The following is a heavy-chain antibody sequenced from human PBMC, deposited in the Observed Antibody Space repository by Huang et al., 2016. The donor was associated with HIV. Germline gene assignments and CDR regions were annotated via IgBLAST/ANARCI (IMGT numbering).Heavy chain of an antibody. CDR1: GYTFSSHA. V-gene: IGHV1-3*01. J-gene: IGHJ4*02. CDR3: ARDPLDIRRHFDF. D-gene: IGHD3-3*01. Sequence: QVQLVQSGAEVKKPGTSVKVSCKTSGYTFSSHALHWLRQAPGQRPEWMGWINGGNGDTKYSQKFQGRLTITSDTSANIGYMELNSLLSEDTAVYYCARDPLDIRRHFDFWGQGSLVTVSS. CDR2: INGGNGDT.